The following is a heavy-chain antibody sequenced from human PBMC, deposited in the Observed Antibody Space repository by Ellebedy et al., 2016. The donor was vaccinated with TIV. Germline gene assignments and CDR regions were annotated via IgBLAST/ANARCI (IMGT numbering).Heavy chain of an antibody. Sequence: GESLKISCAASGFSFNTFLMSWVRHSPWRGLEWVSTISAGSDTTRFADSVKGRFTISRDNSKNTVYLRMNDLRAEDTAVYYCRQGHYADYWGQGTLVTVSS. J-gene: IGHJ4*02. CDR3: RQGHYADY. V-gene: IGHV3-23*01. CDR2: ISAGSDTT. CDR1: GFSFNTFL.